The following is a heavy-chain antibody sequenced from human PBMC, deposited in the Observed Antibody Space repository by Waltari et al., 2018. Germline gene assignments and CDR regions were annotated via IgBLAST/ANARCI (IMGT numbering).Heavy chain of an antibody. CDR3: ARDHVESYCSGGSCYYYYMDV. CDR1: GGTFSSYA. Sequence: QVQLVQSGAEVKKPGSSVKVSCKASGGTFSSYAISWVRQAPGQGLEWMGGIMPSFGTANYAQKFQGRVTITADKSTSTAYMELSSLRSEDTAVYYCARDHVESYCSGGSCYYYYMDVWGKGTTVTVSS. J-gene: IGHJ6*03. V-gene: IGHV1-69*14. CDR2: IMPSFGTA. D-gene: IGHD2-15*01.